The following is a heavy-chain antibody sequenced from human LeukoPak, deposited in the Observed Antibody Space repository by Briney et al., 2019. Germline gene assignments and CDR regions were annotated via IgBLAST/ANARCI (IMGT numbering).Heavy chain of an antibody. J-gene: IGHJ4*02. V-gene: IGHV3-11*04. D-gene: IGHD3-9*01. CDR2: ISSSGTTR. CDR3: ARSIRYFDWLFLYYFDY. Sequence: GGSLRPSCAASGFTFNDYYMSWIRQAPGKGLEWVSYISSSGTTRYYADSVKGRFTISRDNAKNSLYPQMNSLRAEDTAVYYCARSIRYFDWLFLYYFDYWGQGTLVTVSS. CDR1: GFTFNDYY.